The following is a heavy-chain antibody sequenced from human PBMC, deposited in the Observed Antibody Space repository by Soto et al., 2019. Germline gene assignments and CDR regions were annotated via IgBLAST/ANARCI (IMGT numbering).Heavy chain of an antibody. Sequence: PSETLSLTCTVSGGSISSYYWSWIRQPPGKGLDWIGYIYYSGSTNYNPSLKSRVTISVDTSKNQFSLKLSSVTAADTAVYYCARARSDGYRDFDSGGEGTLFTVSS. J-gene: IGHJ4*02. CDR2: IYYSGST. D-gene: IGHD5-12*01. V-gene: IGHV4-59*01. CDR3: ARARSDGYRDFDS. CDR1: GGSISSYY.